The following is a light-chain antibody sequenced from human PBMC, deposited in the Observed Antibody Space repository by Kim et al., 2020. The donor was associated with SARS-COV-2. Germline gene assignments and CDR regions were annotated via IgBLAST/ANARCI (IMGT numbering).Light chain of an antibody. CDR2: GAS. V-gene: IGKV3-20*01. Sequence: PGETATLSCRASQRISNNYLAGYQQKPGQAPRLLIYGASSRATGIPDRFSGSGSGTDFTLTISRLEPEDFAVYYCQQYGSSRTFGQGTKVDI. CDR1: QRISNNY. J-gene: IGKJ1*01. CDR3: QQYGSSRT.